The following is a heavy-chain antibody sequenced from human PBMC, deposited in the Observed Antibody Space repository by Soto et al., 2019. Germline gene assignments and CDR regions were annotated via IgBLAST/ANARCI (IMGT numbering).Heavy chain of an antibody. D-gene: IGHD3-3*01. CDR2: IYPGDSDT. J-gene: IGHJ4*02. V-gene: IGHV5-51*01. Sequence: GEPLRISCRGSGCRFTSYWIGWVRQMTGKGLEWMGIIYPGDSDTRYSPSFQGQVTISADKSISTAYLQWSSLKASDTAMYYCARGPEAFWSGYVDYWGQGTLVTVSS. CDR3: ARGPEAFWSGYVDY. CDR1: GCRFTSYW.